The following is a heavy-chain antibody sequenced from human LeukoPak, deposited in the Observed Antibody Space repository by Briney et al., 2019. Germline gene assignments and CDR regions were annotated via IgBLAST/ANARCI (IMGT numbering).Heavy chain of an antibody. CDR1: GFTFSSYV. J-gene: IGHJ4*02. D-gene: IGHD4-11*01. CDR2: ISTNEGST. Sequence: GGSLRLSCAASGFTFSSYVMHWVRQAPGKGLEYVSCISTNEGSTNYADSVKGRFTISRDNSKNTLFFQMSSLREEATAVYYCSRGGGMTTATGWALDYWGEGTLVSLS. V-gene: IGHV3-64*02. CDR3: SRGGGMTTATGWALDY.